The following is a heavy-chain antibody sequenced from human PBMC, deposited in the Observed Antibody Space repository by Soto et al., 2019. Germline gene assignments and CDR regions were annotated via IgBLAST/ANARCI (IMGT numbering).Heavy chain of an antibody. CDR3: ASHSSSRPYYFDY. V-gene: IGHV4-30-2*01. D-gene: IGHD6-13*01. CDR1: GGSISSGGYS. J-gene: IGHJ4*02. Sequence: LSLTCAVSGGSISSGGYSWSWIRQPPGKGLEWIGYIYHSGSTYYNPSLKSRVTISVDRSKNQFSLKLSSVTAADTAVYYCASHSSSRPYYFDYWGQGTLVTVSS. CDR2: IYHSGST.